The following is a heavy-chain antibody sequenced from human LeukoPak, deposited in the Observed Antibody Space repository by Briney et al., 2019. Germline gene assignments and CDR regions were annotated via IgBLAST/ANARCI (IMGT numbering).Heavy chain of an antibody. D-gene: IGHD4-17*01. V-gene: IGHV3-23*01. CDR1: RFTLSTYA. J-gene: IGHJ6*02. CDR2: IGGGGAGT. Sequence: GGSLRLSCAVSRFTLSTYAMTWVRQAPGKGLEWVSTIGGGGAGTYYADSVKGRFTISRDSSKDTLYLQMNSLRAEDTAVYYCAKTHGDYVYYFFYAMDVWGQGTTVTVSS. CDR3: AKTHGDYVYYFFYAMDV.